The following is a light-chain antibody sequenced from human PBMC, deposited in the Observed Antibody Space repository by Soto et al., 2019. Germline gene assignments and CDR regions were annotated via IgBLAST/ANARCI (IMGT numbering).Light chain of an antibody. CDR2: DVS. CDR1: SSDVGGYNY. Sequence: QSALTQPRSVSGSPGQSVTISCTGTSSDVGGYNYVSWYQQHPGKAPKLMIYDVSKRPSEVPDRFSGSKSGNTASLTISGIQAEDEADYYCCSYAGSYSYVFGTGTKLTVL. V-gene: IGLV2-11*01. J-gene: IGLJ1*01. CDR3: CSYAGSYSYV.